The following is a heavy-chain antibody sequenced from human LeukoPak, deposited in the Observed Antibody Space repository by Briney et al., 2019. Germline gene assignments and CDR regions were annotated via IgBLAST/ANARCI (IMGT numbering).Heavy chain of an antibody. CDR3: ARDSPYYYGSGRVDY. CDR1: GFTFGSYA. V-gene: IGHV3-30-3*01. Sequence: GGSLRLSCAASGFTFGSYAMHWVRQAPGKGLEWVAVISYDGSNKYYADSVKGRFTISRDNSKNTLYLQMNSLRAEDTAVYYCARDSPYYYGSGRVDYWGQGTLVTVSS. J-gene: IGHJ4*02. CDR2: ISYDGSNK. D-gene: IGHD3-10*01.